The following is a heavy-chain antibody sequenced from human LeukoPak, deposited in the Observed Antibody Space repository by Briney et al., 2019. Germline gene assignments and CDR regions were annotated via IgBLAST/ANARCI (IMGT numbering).Heavy chain of an antibody. J-gene: IGHJ4*01. Sequence: GGSLRLSCAASGYTFSSYAVSWVRQAPGKGLEWVSTLSGSGITTYYADSVKGRFTISRDNSKNTLYLQMNSLRAEDTAVYYCAKGIYSSGWSYFDYWGHGTLVTVSS. CDR2: LSGSGITT. CDR1: GYTFSSYA. V-gene: IGHV3-23*01. CDR3: AKGIYSSGWSYFDY. D-gene: IGHD6-19*01.